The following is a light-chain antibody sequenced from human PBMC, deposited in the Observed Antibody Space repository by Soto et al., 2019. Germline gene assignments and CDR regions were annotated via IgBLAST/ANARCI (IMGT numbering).Light chain of an antibody. J-gene: IGKJ4*01. Sequence: EIVLTQSPATLSLSPGERAALSCRASQSVSSYLAWYQQKPGQAPRLLIYDASKRATGIPARFSGSGSGTDFTIPISSLEPEDVAVYFCQQRSNWPSTFGGGTKVEI. CDR3: QQRSNWPST. V-gene: IGKV3-11*01. CDR1: QSVSSY. CDR2: DAS.